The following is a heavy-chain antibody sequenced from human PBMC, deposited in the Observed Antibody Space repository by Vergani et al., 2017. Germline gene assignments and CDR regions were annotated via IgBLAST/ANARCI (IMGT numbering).Heavy chain of an antibody. D-gene: IGHD3-3*01. CDR2: IFSNDEK. J-gene: IGHJ4*02. Sequence: QVTLKESGPVLVKPTETLTLTCTVSGFSLSNARMGVSWIRQPPGKALEWLAHIFSNDEKSYSTSLKSRLTISKDTSKSQVVLTMTNMDPVDTATYYCARDASGYYFGFYYWGQGTLVTVSS. V-gene: IGHV2-26*01. CDR1: GFSLSNARMG. CDR3: ARDASGYYFGFYY.